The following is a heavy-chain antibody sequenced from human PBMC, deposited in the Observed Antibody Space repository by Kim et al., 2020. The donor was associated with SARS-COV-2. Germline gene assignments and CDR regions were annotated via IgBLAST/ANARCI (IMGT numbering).Heavy chain of an antibody. J-gene: IGHJ4*02. Sequence: TNYTPSLKSRVTISVDTSKNQFSLKRSSVTAADTAVYYCARVGSLRSFDYWGQGTLVTLSS. CDR2: T. D-gene: IGHD5-12*01. V-gene: IGHV4-34*01. CDR3: ARVGSLRSFDY.